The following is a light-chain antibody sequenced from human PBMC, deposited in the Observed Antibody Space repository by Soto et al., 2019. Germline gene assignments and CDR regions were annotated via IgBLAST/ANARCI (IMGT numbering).Light chain of an antibody. Sequence: EIVMTQSPATLSVSPGERATLSCRANQSVSNNLAWYQQKPGQAPRYLIYLASTRATGMPARFSGSWSGTEFTLTISSLQSEDFAIYYCQQYNSWPYTFGQGTKLEIK. J-gene: IGKJ2*01. CDR1: QSVSNN. CDR3: QQYNSWPYT. CDR2: LAS. V-gene: IGKV3-15*01.